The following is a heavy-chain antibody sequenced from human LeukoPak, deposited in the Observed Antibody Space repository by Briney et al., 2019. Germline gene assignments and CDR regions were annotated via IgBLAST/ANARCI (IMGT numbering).Heavy chain of an antibody. Sequence: GGSLRLSCAASGFTFSTYAMTWVRQAPGKGLEWVSAISGSGGSTYYADSVKGRFTISRDSSKNTLYLQLNSLRAEDTAGYYCAKDRGKAPPGRYYFDYWGQGTLFTVSS. CDR3: AKDRGKAPPGRYYFDY. D-gene: IGHD3-16*01. V-gene: IGHV3-23*01. CDR1: GFTFSTYA. J-gene: IGHJ4*02. CDR2: ISGSGGST.